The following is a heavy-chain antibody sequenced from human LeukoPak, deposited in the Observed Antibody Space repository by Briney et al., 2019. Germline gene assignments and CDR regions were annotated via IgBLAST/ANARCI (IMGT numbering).Heavy chain of an antibody. D-gene: IGHD3-10*01. V-gene: IGHV1-46*01. Sequence: ASVTVSCKASGYTFTSYYMHWVRQAPGQGLEWMGIINPSGGSTSYAQKFQGRVTMTRDMSTSTVYMELSSLRSEDTAVYYCAADRSGIYYGSGSYSRYYYMDVWGKGTTVAISS. CDR1: GYTFTSYY. J-gene: IGHJ6*03. CDR2: INPSGGST. CDR3: AADRSGIYYGSGSYSRYYYMDV.